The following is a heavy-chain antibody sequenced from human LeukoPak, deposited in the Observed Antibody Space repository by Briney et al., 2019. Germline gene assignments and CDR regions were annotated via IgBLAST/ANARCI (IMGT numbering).Heavy chain of an antibody. CDR3: AREELGSSLGFDP. CDR2: ISFDGSNK. J-gene: IGHJ5*02. D-gene: IGHD3-16*01. Sequence: GGSLRLSCAASGFTFSSYWMSWVRQAPGKGLEWVAVISFDGSNKYYADSVKGRFTISRDNSKNTLYLQMNSLRAEDTAVYYCAREELGSSLGFDPWGQGTLVTVSS. V-gene: IGHV3-30-3*01. CDR1: GFTFSSYW.